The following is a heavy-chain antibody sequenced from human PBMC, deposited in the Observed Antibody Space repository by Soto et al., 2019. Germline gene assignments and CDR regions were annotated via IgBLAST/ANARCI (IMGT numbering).Heavy chain of an antibody. Sequence: EVQLVEPGGGLVKPGGSLRLSCAASGFTFRTYAMNWVRQAPGKGLEWVSSISGYSNYIYYADSVKGRFTISRDNAKNSLNLKMNSLRAVDTAVYYFARDADIPVTGWYVNLWGRGTLVTVSS. D-gene: IGHD6-19*01. CDR3: ARDADIPVTGWYVNL. CDR1: GFTFRTYA. V-gene: IGHV3-21*01. CDR2: ISGYSNYI. J-gene: IGHJ2*01.